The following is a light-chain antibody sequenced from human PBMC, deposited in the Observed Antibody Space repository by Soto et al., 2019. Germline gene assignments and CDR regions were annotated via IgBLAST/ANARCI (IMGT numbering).Light chain of an antibody. J-gene: IGKJ3*01. Sequence: EIVLTQSPGTLSLSPSGRARGXCKSSQSVSNNYLAWYQQKPGQAPRLLIYGASNRATGIPDRFSGSGSGTDFTLTISRLEPEDFAVYFCQQRSNWPLTFGPGTKVDI. CDR3: QQRSNWPLT. CDR1: QSVSNNY. CDR2: GAS. V-gene: IGKV3D-20*02.